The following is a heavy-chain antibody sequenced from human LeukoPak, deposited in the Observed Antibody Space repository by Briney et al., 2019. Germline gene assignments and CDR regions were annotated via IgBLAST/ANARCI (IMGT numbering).Heavy chain of an antibody. CDR3: ARDGRALLWFGELFGYYYMDV. CDR2: ISAYNGNT. J-gene: IGHJ6*03. CDR1: GYTFTSYG. Sequence: ASVTVSCKASGYTFTSYGISWVRQAPGQGLEWMGWISAYNGNTNYAQKLQGRVTMTTDTSTSTAYMELRSLRSDDTAVYYCARDGRALLWFGELFGYYYMDVWGKGTTVTISS. V-gene: IGHV1-18*01. D-gene: IGHD3-10*01.